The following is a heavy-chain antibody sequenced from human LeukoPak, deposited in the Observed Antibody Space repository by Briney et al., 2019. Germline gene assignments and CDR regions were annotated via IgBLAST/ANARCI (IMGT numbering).Heavy chain of an antibody. Sequence: GGSLRLSCAASGFTLSSYNMNWVRQAPGKGLEWVSSISGTSTYIYYGDSVKGRFTISRDNAKNSLYLQMNSLRAEDTAIYYCAKGGSGTYYDRFDCWGQGTLVTVSS. J-gene: IGHJ4*02. CDR3: AKGGSGTYYDRFDC. V-gene: IGHV3-21*04. CDR1: GFTLSSYN. CDR2: ISGTSTYI. D-gene: IGHD1-26*01.